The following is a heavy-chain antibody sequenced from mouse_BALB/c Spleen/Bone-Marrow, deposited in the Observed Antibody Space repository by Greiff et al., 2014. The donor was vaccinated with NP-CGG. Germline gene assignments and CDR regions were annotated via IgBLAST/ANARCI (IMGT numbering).Heavy chain of an antibody. Sequence: VQLKESGGDLVKPGGSLKLSCAASGFTFSSYGMSWGRQTPDKRLGWGATISSGGSYTYYPDSVKGRFTISRDNAKNTLYLQMSSLKSEDTAMYYCARPYDFGAWFAYWGQGALVTVSA. CDR3: ARPYDFGAWFAY. CDR1: GFTFSSYG. CDR2: ISSGGSYT. J-gene: IGHJ3*01. V-gene: IGHV5-6*01. D-gene: IGHD2-4*01.